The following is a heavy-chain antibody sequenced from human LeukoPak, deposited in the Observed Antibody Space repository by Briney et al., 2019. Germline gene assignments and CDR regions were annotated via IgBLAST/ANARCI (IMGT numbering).Heavy chain of an antibody. CDR1: GFTFGDYT. Sequence: PGGSLRLSCAASGFTFGDYTMSWVRQAPGKGLEWVSHISWDGGSTYYADSVKGRFTISRDNSKNSLYLQMNSLRTEDTAVYYCAKGQAGGYEGYYIGYWGEGTLVTVSS. V-gene: IGHV3-43*01. CDR2: ISWDGGST. CDR3: AKGQAGGYEGYYIGY. D-gene: IGHD1-1*01. J-gene: IGHJ4*02.